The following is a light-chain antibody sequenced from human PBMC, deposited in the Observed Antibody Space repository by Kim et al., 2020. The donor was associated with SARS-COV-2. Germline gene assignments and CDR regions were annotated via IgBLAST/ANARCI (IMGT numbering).Light chain of an antibody. J-gene: IGKJ2*03. CDR3: QQTYTTPYS. CDR2: AAS. Sequence: SASGGDRVTITCRASRSISFHLNWYQQKSGKAPKLLIYAASSLQPGVSSTFSGSGSGAAFTLTISSLQPDDFATYYCQQTYTTPYSFGQGTKLEI. CDR1: RSISFH. V-gene: IGKV1-39*01.